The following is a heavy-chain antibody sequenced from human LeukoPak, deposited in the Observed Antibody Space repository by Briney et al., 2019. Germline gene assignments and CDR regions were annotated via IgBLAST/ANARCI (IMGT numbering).Heavy chain of an antibody. D-gene: IGHD6-6*01. CDR3: ARTSSSPRVFDY. Sequence: GGSLRLPCAASGFTFSSYSMNWVRQAPGKGLEWVSSISSSSSYIYYADSVKGRFTISRDNAKNSLYLQMNSLRAEDTAVYYCARTSSSPRVFDYWGQGTLVTVSS. CDR2: ISSSSSYI. V-gene: IGHV3-21*01. J-gene: IGHJ4*02. CDR1: GFTFSSYS.